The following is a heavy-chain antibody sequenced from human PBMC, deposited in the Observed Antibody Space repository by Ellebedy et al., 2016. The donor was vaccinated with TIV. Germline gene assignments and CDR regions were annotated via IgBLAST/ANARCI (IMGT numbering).Heavy chain of an antibody. J-gene: IGHJ4*02. CDR3: ARMSHGSGDF. Sequence: PGGSLRLSCKGSGYNFTNYWFGWVRQMPGKGLEWMGIIYPGDSDTRYSPSFQGQVTISADKSISTAFLQWSSLKASDTAMYYCARMSHGSGDFWGQGTLVTVSS. CDR2: IYPGDSDT. V-gene: IGHV5-51*01. CDR1: GYNFTNYW. D-gene: IGHD3-10*01.